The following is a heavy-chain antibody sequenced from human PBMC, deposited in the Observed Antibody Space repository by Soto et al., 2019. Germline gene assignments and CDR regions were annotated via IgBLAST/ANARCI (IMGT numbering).Heavy chain of an antibody. Sequence: QVLLVQSGAELRKPGSSVKVSCKTSGGTFTASAFSWVRQAPGQGLEWMGRVIPFSDLTDYAQKLQDRLAITADKSTTTLYMELSSLLSVDTSVYFCARDELGATFDSWGQGTLVIVSS. D-gene: IGHD1-26*01. V-gene: IGHV1-69*04. J-gene: IGHJ5*01. CDR2: VIPFSDLT. CDR3: ARDELGATFDS. CDR1: GGTFTASA.